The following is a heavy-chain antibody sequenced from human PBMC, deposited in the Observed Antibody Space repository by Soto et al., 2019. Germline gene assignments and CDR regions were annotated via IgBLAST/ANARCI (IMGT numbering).Heavy chain of an antibody. J-gene: IGHJ4*02. CDR1: GFTFSSYS. D-gene: IGHD2-15*01. CDR3: ARDRYCSGGSCSFDY. V-gene: IGHV3-21*01. Sequence: EVQLVESGGGLVQPGGSLRLSCAASGFTFSSYSMNWVRQAPGKGLEWVSSISSSSSYIYYADSVKGRFTISRDNAKNSLYLQMNSLRAEDTAVYYCARDRYCSGGSCSFDYWGQGTLVTVSS. CDR2: ISSSSSYI.